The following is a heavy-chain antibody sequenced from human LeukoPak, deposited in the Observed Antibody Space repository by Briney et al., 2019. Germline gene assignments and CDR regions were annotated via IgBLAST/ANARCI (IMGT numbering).Heavy chain of an antibody. J-gene: IGHJ5*02. CDR3: ARGRRYCSGGSCPPSDP. CDR1: GFSFDDYG. V-gene: IGHV3-20*04. CDR2: INWNGGST. Sequence: PGGSLRLSCAASGFSFDDYGMSWVRQAPGKGLEWVSGINWNGGSTGYADSVKGRFTISRDNAKNSLYLQMNSLRAEDTALYYCARGRRYCSGGSCPPSDPWGQGTLVTVSS. D-gene: IGHD2-15*01.